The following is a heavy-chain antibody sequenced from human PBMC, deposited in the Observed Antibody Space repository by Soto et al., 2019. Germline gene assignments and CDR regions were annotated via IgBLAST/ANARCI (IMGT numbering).Heavy chain of an antibody. CDR1: GFTFSNYV. J-gene: IGHJ4*02. V-gene: IGHV3-23*01. Sequence: GGSLRLSCAASGFTFSNYVMSWVRQAPGKGLEWVSAISGSGGSTYYADSVKGRFTISRDNSKNTLYLQMNSLRAEDTAVYYCAKAQMVVVPAALPYWGQGTLVTVSS. CDR3: AKAQMVVVPAALPY. D-gene: IGHD2-2*01. CDR2: ISGSGGST.